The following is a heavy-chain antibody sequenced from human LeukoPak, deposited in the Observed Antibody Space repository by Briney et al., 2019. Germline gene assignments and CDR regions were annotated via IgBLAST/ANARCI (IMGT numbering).Heavy chain of an antibody. Sequence: GGSLRLSCAASGFTFSSYAMSWVRQAPGKGLEWVSVISGSGGSTYYADSVKGRFTISRDNSENTLYLQMNSLRVEDTAVYYCAKGSTMVWGVPDYWGQGTLVTVSS. D-gene: IGHD3-10*01. CDR2: ISGSGGST. J-gene: IGHJ4*02. CDR3: AKGSTMVWGVPDY. V-gene: IGHV3-23*01. CDR1: GFTFSSYA.